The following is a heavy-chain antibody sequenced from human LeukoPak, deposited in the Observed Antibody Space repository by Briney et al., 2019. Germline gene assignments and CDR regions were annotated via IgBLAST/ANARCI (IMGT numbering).Heavy chain of an antibody. Sequence: ASVKVSCKASGYTFSNYYIHWVRQAPGQGLEWMGIIGGSTNYAQKFQGRVTITADKSTSTAYMELSSLRSEDTAVYYCASIAAAVSSSYYFDYWGQGTLVTVSS. CDR3: ASIAAAVSSSYYFDY. CDR1: GYTFSNYY. V-gene: IGHV1-46*03. D-gene: IGHD6-13*01. J-gene: IGHJ4*02. CDR2: IGGST.